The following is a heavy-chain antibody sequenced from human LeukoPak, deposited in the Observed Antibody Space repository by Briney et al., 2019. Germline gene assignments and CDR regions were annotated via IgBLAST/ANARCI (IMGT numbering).Heavy chain of an antibody. V-gene: IGHV4-30-2*01. CDR2: IYHSGST. Sequence: PSGTLSLTCAVSGGSISSGGYSWSWIRQPPGKGLEWIGYIYHSGSTYYNPSLKSRVTISVDRSKNQFSLKLSSVTAADTAVYYCASGKFGEFGMDVWGQGTTVTVSS. D-gene: IGHD3-10*01. J-gene: IGHJ6*02. CDR1: GGSISSGGYS. CDR3: ASGKFGEFGMDV.